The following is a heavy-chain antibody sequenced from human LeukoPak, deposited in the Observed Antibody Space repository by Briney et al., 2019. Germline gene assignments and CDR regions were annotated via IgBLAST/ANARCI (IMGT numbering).Heavy chain of an antibody. CDR1: GASVTSTGYC. J-gene: IGHJ5*02. V-gene: IGHV4-39*07. CDR2: IYDNGNT. Sequence: PSETLSLTCTVSGASVTSTGYCWAWLRQPPGKGLEWIGSIYDNGNTYYNPPLTSRVTLSLDASKNQFSLKLSSVTAADTAVYYCARDGGAAAGPNWFDPWGQGTLVTVSS. CDR3: ARDGGAAAGPNWFDP. D-gene: IGHD6-13*01.